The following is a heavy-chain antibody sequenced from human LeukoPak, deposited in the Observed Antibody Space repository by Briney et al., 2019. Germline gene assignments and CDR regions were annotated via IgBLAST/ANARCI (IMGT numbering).Heavy chain of an antibody. CDR1: GYTFTSYG. J-gene: IGHJ4*02. V-gene: IGHV1-18*01. CDR3: ARDYCSTTSCYSKARFDY. CDR2: ISAYNGYT. Sequence: ASVKVSCKASGYTFTSYGISWVRQAPGQGLEWMGWISAYNGYTNYAQYLQGRVTMTTDTSASTGYMELRSLRSDDTAVYYCARDYCSTTSCYSKARFDYWGQGTLVTVSS. D-gene: IGHD2-2*01.